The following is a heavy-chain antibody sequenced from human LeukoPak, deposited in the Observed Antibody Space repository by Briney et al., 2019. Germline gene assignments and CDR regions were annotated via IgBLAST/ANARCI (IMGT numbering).Heavy chain of an antibody. Sequence: GGSLRLSCAASGFSFISYGMHWVRQAPGRGLEWVAGIFGSGGSPHYADSVKGRFTISRDNSRNTVYLQINSLRADDTAVYYCGKTTVGYSSGQKPAWPVDYWGQGTLVTVSS. V-gene: IGHV3-23*01. CDR1: GFSFISYG. CDR2: IFGSGGSP. D-gene: IGHD5-18*01. J-gene: IGHJ4*02. CDR3: GKTTVGYSSGQKPAWPVDY.